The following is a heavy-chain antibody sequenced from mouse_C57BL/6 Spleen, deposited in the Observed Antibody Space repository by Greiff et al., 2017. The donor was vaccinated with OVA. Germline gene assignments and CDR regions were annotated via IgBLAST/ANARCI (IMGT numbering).Heavy chain of an antibody. D-gene: IGHD4-1*01. CDR2: IDPSDSET. CDR3: ARSKRELGDDY. CDR1: GYTFTSYW. J-gene: IGHJ2*01. V-gene: IGHV1-52*01. Sequence: QVQLQQPGAELVRPGSSVKLSCKASGYTFTSYWMHWVKQRPIQGLEWIGNIDPSDSETHYNQKFKDKATLTVDKSSSTAYMQLSSLTSEDSAVYYCARSKRELGDDYWGQGTTLTVSS.